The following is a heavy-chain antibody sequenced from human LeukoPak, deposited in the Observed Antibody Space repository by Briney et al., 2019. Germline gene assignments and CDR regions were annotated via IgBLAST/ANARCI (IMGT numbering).Heavy chain of an antibody. J-gene: IGHJ4*02. CDR3: ARRVAVADNYFDY. V-gene: IGHV1-8*03. Sequence: GASVKVSCKASGYTFTSYDINWVRQATGQGLEWMGWMNPNSGNTGYAQKFQGRVTITRNTSISTAYMELNSLRAEDTGVYYCARRVAVADNYFDYWGQGTLVTVSS. D-gene: IGHD6-19*01. CDR1: GYTFTSYD. CDR2: MNPNSGNT.